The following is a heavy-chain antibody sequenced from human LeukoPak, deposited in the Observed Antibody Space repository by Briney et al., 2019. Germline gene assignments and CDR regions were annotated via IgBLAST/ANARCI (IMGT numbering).Heavy chain of an antibody. CDR1: GFTFSSYW. D-gene: IGHD6-13*01. Sequence: PGGSLRLSCAASGFTFSSYWMSWVRQAPGKGLEWVANIKQDGSEKYYVDSVKGRFTISRDNAKNSLYLQMNSLRAEDTAVYYCARELTVRSWRHPINWFDPWGQGTLVTVSS. CDR2: IKQDGSEK. J-gene: IGHJ5*02. V-gene: IGHV3-7*01. CDR3: ARELTVRSWRHPINWFDP.